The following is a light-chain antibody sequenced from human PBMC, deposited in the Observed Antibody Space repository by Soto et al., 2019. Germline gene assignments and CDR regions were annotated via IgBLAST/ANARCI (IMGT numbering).Light chain of an antibody. CDR3: QQYGRSPLT. CDR1: QSVTSGY. V-gene: IGKV3-20*01. Sequence: EIVVTQSPGTLSLSLGEKVTLSCRANQSVTSGYLVWYQQKPGQPPRPLIYGASSRATGIPDRFSGSGSGTDFTLTISRLEPEDSAVYYCQQYGRSPLTFGGGTKVEIK. J-gene: IGKJ4*01. CDR2: GAS.